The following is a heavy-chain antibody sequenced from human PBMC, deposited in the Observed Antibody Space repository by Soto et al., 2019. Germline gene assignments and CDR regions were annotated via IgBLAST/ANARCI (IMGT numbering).Heavy chain of an antibody. V-gene: IGHV1-2*02. J-gene: IGHJ4*02. CDR3: ARESGRDGYNYPDY. D-gene: IGHD5-12*01. CDR1: GDSFTGYY. Sequence: GASVKVSCKASGDSFTGYYMHWVRQAPGQGLEWMGWINPNSGGTNYAQKFQGRVTITADESTSTAYMELSSLRSEDTAVYYCARESGRDGYNYPDYWGQGTLVTVSS. CDR2: INPNSGGT.